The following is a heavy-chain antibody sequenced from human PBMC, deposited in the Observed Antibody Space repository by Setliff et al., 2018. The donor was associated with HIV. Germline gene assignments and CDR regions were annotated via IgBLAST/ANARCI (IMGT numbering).Heavy chain of an antibody. D-gene: IGHD1-26*01. CDR1: GYTSTSYG. CDR3: ARGVNSGSYSSYGMDV. Sequence: ASVKVSCKASGYTSTSYGVTWVRQAPGQGLEWVGWINPYNSATNYGQKLQGRVTMTTDTSTSTAYMELRSLRSDDTAVYYCARGVNSGSYSSYGMDVWGQGTTVTVSS. CDR2: INPYNSAT. J-gene: IGHJ6*02. V-gene: IGHV1-18*01.